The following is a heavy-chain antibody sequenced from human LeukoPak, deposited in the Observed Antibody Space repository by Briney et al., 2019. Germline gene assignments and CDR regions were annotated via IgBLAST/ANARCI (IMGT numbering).Heavy chain of an antibody. J-gene: IGHJ4*02. CDR1: GGSFSGYS. V-gene: IGHV4-30-2*01. Sequence: PSETLSLTCAVYGGSFSGYSWSWIRQPPGKGLEWIGYIYHSGSTYYNPSLKSRVTISVDRSKNQSSLKLSSVTAADTAVYYCARALVVRGVIIKFDYWGQGTLVTVSS. D-gene: IGHD3-10*01. CDR3: ARALVVRGVIIKFDY. CDR2: IYHSGST.